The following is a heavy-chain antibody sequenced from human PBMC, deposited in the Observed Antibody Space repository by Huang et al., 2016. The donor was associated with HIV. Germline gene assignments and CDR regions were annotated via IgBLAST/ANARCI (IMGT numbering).Heavy chain of an antibody. CDR2: IYYSVST. CDR3: ARLTTTDAFDI. Sequence: QLQLQESGPGLVKPSETLSLTCTVSGGSISRSGYFWGWIRQPPGKGLEWIGTIYYSVSTDYNPSLKSRLTISVDTSKNHFYLKLSSVTAADTAVYYCARLTTTDAFDIWGQGTMVTVSS. CDR1: GGSISRSGYF. D-gene: IGHD3-22*01. J-gene: IGHJ3*02. V-gene: IGHV4-39*02.